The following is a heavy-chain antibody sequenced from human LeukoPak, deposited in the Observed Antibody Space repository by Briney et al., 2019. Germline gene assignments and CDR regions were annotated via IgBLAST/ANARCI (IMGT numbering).Heavy chain of an antibody. D-gene: IGHD4-23*01. Sequence: SETLSLTCTVSADSISNGGYYWSWIRQHPGKGLEWIGSIYYSGSTYYNPSLKSRLTISVDTSENQFSLKLSSVTAADTAVYYCARARWFDYWGQGTLVTVSS. CDR2: IYYSGST. CDR1: ADSISNGGYY. CDR3: ARARWFDY. J-gene: IGHJ4*02. V-gene: IGHV4-31*03.